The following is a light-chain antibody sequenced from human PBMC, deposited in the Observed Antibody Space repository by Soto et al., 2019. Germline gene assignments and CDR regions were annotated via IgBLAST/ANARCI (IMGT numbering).Light chain of an antibody. CDR3: QQYNNWPGT. Sequence: EIVLTQSPGTLSLSPGERATLSCRASQSVSSSFLAWYQQKPGQAPRLLIYGASSRATGFPDRFSGSGSGTEFTLTISSLQSEDFAVYYCQQYNNWPGTFGGGTKV. J-gene: IGKJ4*01. V-gene: IGKV3-20*01. CDR1: QSVSSSF. CDR2: GAS.